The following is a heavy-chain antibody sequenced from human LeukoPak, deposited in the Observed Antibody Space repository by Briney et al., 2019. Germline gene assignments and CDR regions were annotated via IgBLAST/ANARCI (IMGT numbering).Heavy chain of an antibody. D-gene: IGHD4-17*01. V-gene: IGHV4-34*01. CDR3: ARVRTTETTFKKYYYVMDV. CDR2: INQADST. Sequence: SQTLSLTCAVYGGAFSGYYWNWVRHPPGKGLECIGEINQADSTNHIPFLKNRDPISVDSSKNQFSLKVRSVTAADTAVYYCARVRTTETTFKKYYYVMDVGGERTTVTVSS. CDR1: GGAFSGYY. J-gene: IGHJ6*04.